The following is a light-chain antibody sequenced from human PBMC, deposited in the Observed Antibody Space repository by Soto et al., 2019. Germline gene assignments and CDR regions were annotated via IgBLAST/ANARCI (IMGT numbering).Light chain of an antibody. CDR2: GAS. J-gene: IGKJ5*01. CDR3: QKYYDWPIT. V-gene: IGKV3-15*01. Sequence: EIVMTQSPATLSVSPGERATLSCRASQSVSSNLAWYQQKPGQAPRLLIYGASTRATGIPARFSGSGSGTEFTLTISSLQSEDFAVYYCQKYYDWPITFGQGTRLDIK. CDR1: QSVSSN.